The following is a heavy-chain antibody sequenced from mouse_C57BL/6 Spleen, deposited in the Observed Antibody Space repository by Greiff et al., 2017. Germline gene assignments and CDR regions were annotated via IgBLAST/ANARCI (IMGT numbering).Heavy chain of an antibody. CDR3: ARSGYGNYAWFAY. Sequence: VQLQQPGAELVMPGASVKLSCKASGYTFTSYWMHWVKQRPGQGLEWIGEIDPSDSYTNYNQKFKGKSTLTVDKSSSTAYMQLSSLTSEDSAVYYCARSGYGNYAWFAYWGQGTLVTVSA. V-gene: IGHV1-69*01. J-gene: IGHJ3*01. D-gene: IGHD2-1*01. CDR1: GYTFTSYW. CDR2: IDPSDSYT.